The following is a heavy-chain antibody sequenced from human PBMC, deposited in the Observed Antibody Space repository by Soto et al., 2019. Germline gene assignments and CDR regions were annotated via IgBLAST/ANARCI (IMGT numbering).Heavy chain of an antibody. CDR3: AREGSYDEGGNSKFGY. CDR1: GGTFSSYT. V-gene: IGHV1-69*01. CDR2: IIPMFGTT. Sequence: QVQLVQSGAEVKKPGSTVKVSCKASGGTFSSYTISWVRQAPGQGLEWMGEIIPMFGTTNYARNFQDRVTITADESTATAYLELTSLRSEDTAIYYCAREGSYDEGGNSKFGYWAQGTQVSVSS. D-gene: IGHD2-21*01. J-gene: IGHJ4*02.